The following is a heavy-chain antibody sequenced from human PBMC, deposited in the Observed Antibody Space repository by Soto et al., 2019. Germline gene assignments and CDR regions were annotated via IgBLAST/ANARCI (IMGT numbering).Heavy chain of an antibody. Sequence: VESLKISCNGSGYSFTSYWIGWVRQMPWKGLEWMGIIYPGDSDTRYSPSFQGQVTISADKSISTAYLQWSSLKASDTAMYYCARRGASDEYTTVTSSWFDPWGQGTLVTVSS. D-gene: IGHD4-17*01. CDR2: IYPGDSDT. CDR3: ARRGASDEYTTVTSSWFDP. J-gene: IGHJ5*02. V-gene: IGHV5-51*01. CDR1: GYSFTSYW.